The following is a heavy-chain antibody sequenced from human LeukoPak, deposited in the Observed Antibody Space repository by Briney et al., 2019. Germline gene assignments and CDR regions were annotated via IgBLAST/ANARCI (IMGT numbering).Heavy chain of an antibody. Sequence: QPGGSLRLSCAVSGFTFSSYGMNWVRQAPGKGLEWVSYISSSGSTIYYADSVKGRFTISRGNAKNSLYLQMNSLRAEDTAVYYCARDFWEGGYYYYGMDVWGQGTTVTVSS. J-gene: IGHJ6*02. CDR2: ISSSGSTI. D-gene: IGHD3-10*01. V-gene: IGHV3-48*03. CDR3: ARDFWEGGYYYYGMDV. CDR1: GFTFSSYG.